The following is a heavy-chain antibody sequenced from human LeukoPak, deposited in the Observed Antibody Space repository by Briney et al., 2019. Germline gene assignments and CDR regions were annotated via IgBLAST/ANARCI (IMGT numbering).Heavy chain of an antibody. D-gene: IGHD3-22*01. CDR1: VGSISSYY. Sequence: SETLSLACTVSVGSISSYYWSWIRQPPEKGLEWIGSIYYSGSTNYNPSLKSRVTISVDTSKNQFSLKLSSVTAADTAVYYCARDGYYYDSSGYYYYFDYWGQGTLVTVSS. V-gene: IGHV4-59*01. CDR3: ARDGYYYDSSGYYYYFDY. CDR2: IYYSGST. J-gene: IGHJ4*02.